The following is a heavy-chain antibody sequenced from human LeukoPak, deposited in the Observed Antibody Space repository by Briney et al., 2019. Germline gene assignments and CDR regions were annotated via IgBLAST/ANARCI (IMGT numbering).Heavy chain of an antibody. CDR2: IYYSGST. V-gene: IGHV4-59*01. CDR1: GGSISSYY. Sequence: SETLSLTCTVSGGSISSYYWSWIRQPPWKGLEWIEYIYYSGSTNYSPSLKSRVTISVDTSKNQFSLKLSSVTAADTAVYYCAREASYDFWSGYYEYWFDPWGQGTLVTVSS. CDR3: AREASYDFWSGYYEYWFDP. J-gene: IGHJ5*02. D-gene: IGHD3-3*01.